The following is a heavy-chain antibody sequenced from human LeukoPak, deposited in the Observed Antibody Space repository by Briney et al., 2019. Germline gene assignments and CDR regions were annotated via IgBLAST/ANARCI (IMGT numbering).Heavy chain of an antibody. D-gene: IGHD5-12*01. CDR1: GFTFSSYA. V-gene: IGHV3-23*01. Sequence: GGSLRLSCAASGFTFSSYAMSWVRQAPGKGLEWVSAISGSGGSTYYADSVKGRFTISRDNAKNSLYLQMNSLRAEDTAVYYCARDLDSSYDFRVFDPWGQGTLVTVSS. J-gene: IGHJ5*02. CDR3: ARDLDSSYDFRVFDP. CDR2: ISGSGGST.